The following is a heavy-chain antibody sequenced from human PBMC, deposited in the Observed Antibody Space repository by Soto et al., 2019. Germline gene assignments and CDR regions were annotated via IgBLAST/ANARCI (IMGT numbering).Heavy chain of an antibody. J-gene: IGHJ4*02. Sequence: LRLSCAASGFTFSSYAMSWVRQAPGKGLEWVSAISGSGGSTYYADSVKGRFTISRENSKNTLYLQMNSLRAEDTSVYYCAKDEGPYYYGSGSYYRYFDYWGQGTLVTVSS. D-gene: IGHD3-10*01. CDR2: ISGSGGST. CDR3: AKDEGPYYYGSGSYYRYFDY. CDR1: GFTFSSYA. V-gene: IGHV3-23*01.